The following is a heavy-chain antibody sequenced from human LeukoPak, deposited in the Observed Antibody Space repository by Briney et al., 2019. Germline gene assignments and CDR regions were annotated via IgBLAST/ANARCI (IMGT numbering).Heavy chain of an antibody. CDR3: ARHDDDFWSADGAFDI. J-gene: IGHJ3*02. Sequence: SETLSLTCTVSGGSISSYYWSWIRQPPGKGLEWIGYIYYSGSTNYNPSLKSRVTISVDTSKNQFSLKLSSVTVADTAVYYCARHDDDFWSADGAFDIWGQGTMVTVSS. D-gene: IGHD3-3*01. CDR1: GGSISSYY. V-gene: IGHV4-59*08. CDR2: IYYSGST.